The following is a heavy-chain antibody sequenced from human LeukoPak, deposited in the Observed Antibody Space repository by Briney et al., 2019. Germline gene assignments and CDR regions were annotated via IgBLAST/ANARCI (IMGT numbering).Heavy chain of an antibody. CDR1: GGTFSNYA. CDR2: IIPIFGTA. J-gene: IGHJ5*02. Sequence: ASVKVSCKASGGTFSNYAISWVRQAPGQGLEWMGGIIPIFGTANYAQKFRGRVTITADKSTRTAYMELRSLRSDDTAVYYCARDQKFYSSSWFDPWGQGTLVTVSS. V-gene: IGHV1-69*06. D-gene: IGHD6-13*01. CDR3: ARDQKFYSSSWFDP.